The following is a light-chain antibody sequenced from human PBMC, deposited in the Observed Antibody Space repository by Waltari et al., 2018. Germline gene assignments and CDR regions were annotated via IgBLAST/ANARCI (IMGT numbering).Light chain of an antibody. V-gene: IGKV2-28*01. CDR1: QSLLHSNGYNY. J-gene: IGKJ4*01. CDR2: LGS. Sequence: DIVMTQSPLSLPVTPGEPASISCRSSQSLLHSNGYNYLDWYLQKPGQSPQLLIYLGSNRASGVPDRFSGSGSGTDFTLKISRVEAEYVGVYYCMQALQTQLTFGGGTKVEIK. CDR3: MQALQTQLT.